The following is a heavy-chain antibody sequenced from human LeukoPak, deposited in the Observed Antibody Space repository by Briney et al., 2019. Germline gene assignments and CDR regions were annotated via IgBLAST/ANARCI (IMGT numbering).Heavy chain of an antibody. D-gene: IGHD3-10*01. CDR1: GGSFSSYY. Sequence: PSETLSLTCAVYGGSFSSYYWSWIRQPPGKGLEWIGEINHSGSTNYNPSLRSRVTISVDTSKNQFSLKLSSVTAADTAVYYCARGDRSYYYGSGSYFFWWGQGTLVTVSS. V-gene: IGHV4-34*01. J-gene: IGHJ4*02. CDR3: ARGDRSYYYGSGSYFFW. CDR2: INHSGST.